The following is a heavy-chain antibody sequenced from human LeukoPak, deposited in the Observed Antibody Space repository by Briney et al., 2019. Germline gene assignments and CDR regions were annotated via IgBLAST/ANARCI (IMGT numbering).Heavy chain of an antibody. CDR1: GGSISSSSYY. Sequence: SETLSLTCTVSGGSISSSSYYWRWIRQHPGKGLEWIGYIYYSGSTYYNPSLKSRVTISVDTSKNQFSLKLSSVTAADTAVYYCARGVTYGMDVWGQGTTVTVSS. J-gene: IGHJ6*02. V-gene: IGHV4-31*03. CDR2: IYYSGST. D-gene: IGHD3-16*01. CDR3: ARGVTYGMDV.